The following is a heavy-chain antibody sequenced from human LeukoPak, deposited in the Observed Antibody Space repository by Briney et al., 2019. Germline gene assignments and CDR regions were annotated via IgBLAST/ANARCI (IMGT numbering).Heavy chain of an antibody. D-gene: IGHD1-26*01. Sequence: PSQTLSLTCAVSGGSISSGGYSWSWIRQPPGKGLEWIGYICHSGSTYYNPSLKSRALISVDTSSNQFSLRLTSVTAADTAVYYCAAPSGPTYYSPVDFWGQGTSVSVSS. V-gene: IGHV4-30-2*05. CDR3: AAPSGPTYYSPVDF. J-gene: IGHJ4*02. CDR2: ICHSGST. CDR1: GGSISSGGYS.